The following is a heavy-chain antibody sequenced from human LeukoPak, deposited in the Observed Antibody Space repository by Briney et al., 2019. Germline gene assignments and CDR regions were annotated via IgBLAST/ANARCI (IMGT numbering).Heavy chain of an antibody. CDR2: ISGSGDTT. Sequence: GGSLRLSCAASGFTFSSYAMSWVRQAPGKGLERVSHISGSGDTTYYADSVKGRFTISRDNSKNTLYLQMNSLRADDTAVYYCAKDMEGSVADYFDYWGQGTLVTVSS. J-gene: IGHJ4*02. CDR1: GFTFSSYA. D-gene: IGHD3-10*01. CDR3: AKDMEGSVADYFDY. V-gene: IGHV3-23*01.